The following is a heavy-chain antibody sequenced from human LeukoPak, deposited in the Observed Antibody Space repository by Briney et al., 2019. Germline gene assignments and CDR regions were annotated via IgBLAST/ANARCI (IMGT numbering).Heavy chain of an antibody. CDR2: FHFSGST. D-gene: IGHD1-14*01. CDR3: TRVVSDRSLFDP. V-gene: IGHV4-59*01. Sequence: PSETLSLICTVTGGSITGYYWTWIRQRPGKRLEWIGYFHFSGSTNYNPSLKSRVTISVDTSKNQFSLRLTSVTAADTAVCYCTRVVSDRSLFDPWGRRTLVTVSS. J-gene: IGHJ5*02. CDR1: GGSITGYY.